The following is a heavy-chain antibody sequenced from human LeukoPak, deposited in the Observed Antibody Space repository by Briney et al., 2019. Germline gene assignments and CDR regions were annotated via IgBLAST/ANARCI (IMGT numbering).Heavy chain of an antibody. CDR2: INHSGST. CDR3: ARVVAVAGETDY. V-gene: IGHV4-34*01. J-gene: IGHJ4*02. Sequence: SETLSLTCAVYGGSFSGYYWSWIRQPPGKGLEWIGEINHSGSTNYNPSLKSRVTISVDTSKNQLSLKLSSVTAADTAVYYCARVVAVAGETDYWGQGTLVTVSS. CDR1: GGSFSGYY. D-gene: IGHD6-19*01.